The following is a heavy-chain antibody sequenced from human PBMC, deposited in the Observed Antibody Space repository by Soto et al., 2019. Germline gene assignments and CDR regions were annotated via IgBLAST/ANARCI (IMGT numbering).Heavy chain of an antibody. CDR1: GVTFSSYW. CDR3: ASQLGPRDYFDY. CDR2: IKQDGSEK. J-gene: IGHJ4*02. D-gene: IGHD7-27*01. V-gene: IGHV3-7*05. Sequence: GGSLRLSCASSGVTFSSYWMSWVRQAPGKGLEWVANIKQDGSEKYYVDSVKGRFTISRDNAKNSLYLQMNSLRAEDTAVYYCASQLGPRDYFDYWGQGTLVTVSS.